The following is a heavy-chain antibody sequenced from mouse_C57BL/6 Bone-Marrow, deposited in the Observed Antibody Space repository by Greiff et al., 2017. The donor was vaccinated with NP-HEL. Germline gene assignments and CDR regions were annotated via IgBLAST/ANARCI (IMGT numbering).Heavy chain of an antibody. V-gene: IGHV5-4*03. J-gene: IGHJ2*01. D-gene: IGHD1-1*01. CDR2: ISDGGSYT. CDR3: ARDLITTVAYYVDY. Sequence: EVMLVESGGGLVKPGGSLKLSCAASGFTFSSYAMSWVRQTPEKRLEWVATISDGGSYTYYPDNVKGRFTISRDNAKNNLYLQMSHLKSEDTAMYYCARDLITTVAYYVDYWGQGTTLTVSS. CDR1: GFTFSSYA.